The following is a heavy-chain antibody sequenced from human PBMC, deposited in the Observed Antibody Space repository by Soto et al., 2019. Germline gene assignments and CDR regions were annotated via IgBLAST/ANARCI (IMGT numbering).Heavy chain of an antibody. D-gene: IGHD1-26*01. CDR3: VRSSGSQPRAGWFDP. CDR2: ISWNSVTI. Sequence: LRLSCAASGFNFDDHSMHWVRQAPGKGLEWVSGISWNSVTINYADSVKGRFTISRDNAKRTLHLQMNSLRPEDTAIYYCVRSSGSQPRAGWFDPWGQGTLVTVSS. J-gene: IGHJ5*02. CDR1: GFNFDDHS. V-gene: IGHV3-9*01.